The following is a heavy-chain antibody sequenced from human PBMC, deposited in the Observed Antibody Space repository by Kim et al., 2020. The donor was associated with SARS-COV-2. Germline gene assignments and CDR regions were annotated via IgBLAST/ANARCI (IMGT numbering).Heavy chain of an antibody. D-gene: IGHD1-26*01. CDR2: MYYSGRT. V-gene: IGHV4-61*01. Sequence: SETLSLTCTVSGDSVSSSSNYWGWIRQPRGKGLEWIGYMYYSGRTNFNPSLESRVTISIDTAKNQFSLGLTSVTAADTAVYYCARYRAWVPGFDSWGQGTLVIVSS. J-gene: IGHJ4*02. CDR3: ARYRAWVPGFDS. CDR1: GDSVSSSSNY.